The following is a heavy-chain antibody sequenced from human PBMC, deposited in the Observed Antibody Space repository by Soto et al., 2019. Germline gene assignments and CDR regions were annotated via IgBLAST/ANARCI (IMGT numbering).Heavy chain of an antibody. CDR2: IYHNENT. V-gene: IGHV4-4*02. CDR3: ARHGGFNLQY. D-gene: IGHD3-10*01. CDR1: GGSISGGTW. J-gene: IGHJ4*02. Sequence: QVQLQESGPGLVKPSETLSLTCAVSGGSISGGTWWSWVRQPPGKGLEWFGQIYHNENTEYNPSLESRVTISADKSKNQFSLRMSSVTAADTAVYYCARHGGFNLQYWGQGALVTVSS.